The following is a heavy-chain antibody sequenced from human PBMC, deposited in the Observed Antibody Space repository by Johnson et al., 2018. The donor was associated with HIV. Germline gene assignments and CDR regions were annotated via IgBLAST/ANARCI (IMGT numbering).Heavy chain of an antibody. D-gene: IGHD2-21*02. V-gene: IGHV3-7*01. CDR1: GFTFSSYW. Sequence: VQLVESGGGLVQPGGSLRLSCAASGFTFSSYWMSWVRQAPGKGLEWVANIKQDGSEKYYVDSVKGRFTISRDNAQNSLYLQMNSLRAEDTAVYYCAREADCGGDCHDDAFDIWGQGTMVTVSS. CDR3: AREADCGGDCHDDAFDI. CDR2: IKQDGSEK. J-gene: IGHJ3*02.